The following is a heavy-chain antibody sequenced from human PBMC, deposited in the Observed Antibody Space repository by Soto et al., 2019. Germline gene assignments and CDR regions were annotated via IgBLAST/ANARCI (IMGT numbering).Heavy chain of an antibody. CDR1: GGSFSGYY. J-gene: IGHJ6*02. CDR3: ARARRLLITMIVGMDV. D-gene: IGHD3-22*01. CDR2: INHSGST. Sequence: SETLSLTCAVYGGSFSGYYWSWIRQPPGKGLEWIGEINHSGSTNYNPSLKSRVTISVDTSKNQFSLKLSSVTAADTAVYYCARARRLLITMIVGMDVWGQRTTVTVSS. V-gene: IGHV4-34*01.